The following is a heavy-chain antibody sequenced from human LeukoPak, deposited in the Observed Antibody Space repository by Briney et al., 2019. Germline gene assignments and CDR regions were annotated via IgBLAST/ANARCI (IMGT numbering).Heavy chain of an antibody. CDR2: IYYSGST. CDR3: ARTVAVAGYYYYYYMDV. CDR1: GGSIGSYY. J-gene: IGHJ6*03. Sequence: SETLSLTCTVSGGSIGSYYWSWIRQPPGKGLEWIGYIYYSGSTNYNPSLKSRVTISVDTSKNQFSLKLSSVTAADTAVYYCARTVAVAGYYYYYYMDVWGKGTTVTVSS. D-gene: IGHD6-19*01. V-gene: IGHV4-59*01.